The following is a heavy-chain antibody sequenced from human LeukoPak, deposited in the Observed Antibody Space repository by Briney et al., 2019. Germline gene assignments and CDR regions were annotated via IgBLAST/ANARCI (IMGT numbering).Heavy chain of an antibody. CDR3: ARYIVSYPHDAFDI. V-gene: IGHV4-59*01. CDR1: GGSISSYY. J-gene: IGHJ3*02. D-gene: IGHD1-26*01. CDR2: IYYSGST. Sequence: PSETLSLTCIVSGGSISSYYWSWIRQPPGKGLEWIGCIYYSGSTSYNPSLKSRVTISVDTSKKQFSLKLSSVTAADTAFYYCARYIVSYPHDAFDIWGQGTMVTVSS.